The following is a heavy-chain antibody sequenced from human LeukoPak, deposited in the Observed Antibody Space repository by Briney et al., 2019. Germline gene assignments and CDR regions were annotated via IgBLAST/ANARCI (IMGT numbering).Heavy chain of an antibody. V-gene: IGHV1-69*05. CDR3: ARDSPGAFDI. J-gene: IGHJ3*02. CDR2: IIPIFGTA. Sequence: GASVKVSCKASGGTFSSYAICWVRQAPGQGLEWMGGIIPIFGTANYAQKFQGRVTITTDESTSTAYMELSSLRSEDTAVYYCARDSPGAFDIWGQGTMVTVSS. CDR1: GGTFSSYA.